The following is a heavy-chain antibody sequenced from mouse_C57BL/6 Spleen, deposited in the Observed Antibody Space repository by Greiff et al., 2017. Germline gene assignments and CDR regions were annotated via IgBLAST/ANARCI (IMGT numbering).Heavy chain of an antibody. V-gene: IGHV5-9*01. Sequence: EVKLVESGGGLVKPGGSLKLSCAASGFTFSSYTMSWVRQTPEKRLEWVATISGGGGNTYYPDSVKGRFTISRDNAKNTLYLQMSSLRSEDTALYYCARHYTTVVANYFDYWGQGTTLTVSS. CDR2: ISGGGGNT. CDR1: GFTFSSYT. CDR3: ARHYTTVVANYFDY. J-gene: IGHJ2*01. D-gene: IGHD1-1*01.